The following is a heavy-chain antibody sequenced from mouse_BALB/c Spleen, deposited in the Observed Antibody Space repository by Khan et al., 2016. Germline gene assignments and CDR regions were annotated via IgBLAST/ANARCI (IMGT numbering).Heavy chain of an antibody. CDR2: ISFDGSN. Sequence: EVQLQESGPGLVKPSQSLSLTCSVTGYSITSGYYWNWIRQFPGNKLEWMGHISFDGSNNYNPSLKTRISITRDTSKNQFFMRLNSVTTEDNATYYCATTIYYEYAWFAYWGQGTLVTVSA. CDR1: GYSITSGYY. CDR3: ATTIYYEYAWFAY. J-gene: IGHJ3*01. V-gene: IGHV3-6*02. D-gene: IGHD2-4*01.